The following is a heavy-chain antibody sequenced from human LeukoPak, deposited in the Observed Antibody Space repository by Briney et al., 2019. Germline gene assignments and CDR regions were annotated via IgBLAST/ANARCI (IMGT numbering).Heavy chain of an antibody. J-gene: IGHJ4*02. D-gene: IGHD5-12*01. CDR2: ISGSGGST. CDR3: AKDSSVYVDIVATIDY. CDR1: GFTFSSYA. V-gene: IGHV3-23*01. Sequence: PGGSLRLSCAASGFTFSSYAMSWVRQAPGKGLEWVSAISGSGGSTYYADSVKGRFTISRDNSKNTLYLQMNSLRAEDTAVYYCAKDSSVYVDIVATIDYWGQGTLVTVSS.